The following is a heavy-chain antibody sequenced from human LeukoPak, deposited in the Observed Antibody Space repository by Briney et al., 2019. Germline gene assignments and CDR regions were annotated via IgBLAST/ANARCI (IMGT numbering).Heavy chain of an antibody. V-gene: IGHV3-23*01. CDR2: ISPSGSIS. J-gene: IGHJ5*02. CDR3: ARDLDWGAFDA. CDR1: GFTFSSHG. Sequence: GGSLRLSCAASGFTFSSHGINWVRQAPGKVLEWISGISPSGSISYYADSAKGRFTISRDNSKNTVSLQMNSLRAEDTALYYCARDLDWGAFDAWGQGTLVTVSS. D-gene: IGHD3-9*01.